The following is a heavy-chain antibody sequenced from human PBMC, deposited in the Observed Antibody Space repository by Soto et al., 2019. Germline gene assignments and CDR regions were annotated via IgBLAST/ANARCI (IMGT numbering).Heavy chain of an antibody. CDR3: ARASIAARSLDY. J-gene: IGHJ4*02. CDR2: ISHSGST. CDR1: DGSISTSNW. V-gene: IGHV4-4*02. Sequence: QVQLQESGPGLVKPSGTLSLTCAVSDGSISTSNWWSWVRQAPGKGLEWIGEISHSGSTNYTPSLKSRVTISVDTSKNQFSLKLTSVTAADTAVYYCARASIAARSLDYWGQEILVTVSS. D-gene: IGHD6-6*01.